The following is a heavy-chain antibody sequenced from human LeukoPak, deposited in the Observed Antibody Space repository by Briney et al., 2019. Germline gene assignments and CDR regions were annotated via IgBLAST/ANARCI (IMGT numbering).Heavy chain of an antibody. CDR3: ARGNAHAFDI. V-gene: IGHV3-74*01. Sequence: GGSLRLSCAASGFTFSNYWMHWVRQAPGKGLVWVSRIHSDGSSTTSADSVKGRFTISRDNAENTLYLQMNSLRAEDTAVYFCARGNAHAFDIWGQGAMVTVSS. D-gene: IGHD1-1*01. CDR1: GFTFSNYW. CDR2: IHSDGSST. J-gene: IGHJ3*02.